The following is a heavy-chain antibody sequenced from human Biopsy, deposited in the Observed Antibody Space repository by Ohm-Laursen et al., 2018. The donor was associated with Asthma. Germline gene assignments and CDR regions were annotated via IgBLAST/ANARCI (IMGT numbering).Heavy chain of an antibody. Sequence: SSLRLSCAASGFVFSQCGMHWVRQGPGKGLEWVAVGGSYYDGGLKYYADSVNGRFTVSRDDSKNTLYLQMNSLRPDDTAVYYCARDVMEWYLPAFDFWGQGTLVTVSS. CDR3: ARDVMEWYLPAFDF. J-gene: IGHJ4*02. V-gene: IGHV3-30*19. CDR2: GGSYYDGGLK. CDR1: GFVFSQCG. D-gene: IGHD3-3*01.